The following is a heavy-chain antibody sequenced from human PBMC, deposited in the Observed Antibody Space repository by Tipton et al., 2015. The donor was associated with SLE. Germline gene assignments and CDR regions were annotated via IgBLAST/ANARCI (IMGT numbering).Heavy chain of an antibody. CDR3: ARDPGRTTSAFDI. V-gene: IGHV4-34*01. J-gene: IGHJ3*02. CDR2: INHSGIT. Sequence: CAASGFTFSSYAMSWVRQAPGKGLEWIGEINHSGITNYNPSLKSRVTISLDTSKNQFSLKLSSVTAADTAVYYCARDPGRTTSAFDIWGQGTMVTVSS. D-gene: IGHD2/OR15-2a*01. CDR1: GFTFSSYA.